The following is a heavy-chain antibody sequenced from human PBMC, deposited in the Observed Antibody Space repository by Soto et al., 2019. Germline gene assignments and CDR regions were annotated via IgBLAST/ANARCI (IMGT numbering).Heavy chain of an antibody. CDR1: GFTFSSYA. Sequence: EVQLLESGGGLVQPGGSLRLSCAASGFTFSSYAMSWVRQAPGKGLEWASAISGSGGSTYSADSVRGRLTISRDNSRSTLYLQMNSLRAEDTAVYYCAKGERFGSSWSNYFDYWGQGTLVTVSS. D-gene: IGHD6-13*01. CDR3: AKGERFGSSWSNYFDY. CDR2: ISGSGGST. V-gene: IGHV3-23*01. J-gene: IGHJ4*02.